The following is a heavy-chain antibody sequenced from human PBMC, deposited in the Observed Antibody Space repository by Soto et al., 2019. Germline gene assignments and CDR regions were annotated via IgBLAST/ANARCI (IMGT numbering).Heavy chain of an antibody. J-gene: IGHJ4*02. CDR1: GFTFTNAW. CDR2: IKSETDGATT. D-gene: IGHD3-10*01. V-gene: IGHV3-15*01. Sequence: EVQLVESGGGLVKPGGSLRLSCTASGFTFTNAWMSWVRQAPGKGLEWVGRIKSETDGATTDYAAPVKGRFTISRADSTNTLYQHMNSLKTEDTAVYYCTRTILQWFGESDWGQGTLVTVSS. CDR3: TRTILQWFGESD.